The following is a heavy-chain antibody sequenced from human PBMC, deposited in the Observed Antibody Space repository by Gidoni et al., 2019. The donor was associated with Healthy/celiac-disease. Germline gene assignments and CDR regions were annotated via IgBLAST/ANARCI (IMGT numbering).Heavy chain of an antibody. D-gene: IGHD3-3*01. CDR1: GYTFTSYG. CDR2: NSAYNGNT. CDR3: ARDQGSRITIFGVVRFRFDP. Sequence: QVQLVQSGAEVKQPVASVQVSCKASGYTFTSYGIRWVRQAPGQGLEWMGWNSAYNGNTNNAQNLQGRVTMTTDTSTSTAYMELRSLRSDDTAVYYCARDQGSRITIFGVVRFRFDPWGQGTLVTVSS. V-gene: IGHV1-18*01. J-gene: IGHJ5*02.